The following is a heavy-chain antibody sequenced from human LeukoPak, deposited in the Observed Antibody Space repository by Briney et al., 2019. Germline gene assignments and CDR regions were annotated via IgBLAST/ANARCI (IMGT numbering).Heavy chain of an antibody. D-gene: IGHD5-12*01. V-gene: IGHV4-34*01. J-gene: IGHJ5*02. CDR1: GGSFSGYY. CDR2: INHSGST. Sequence: SETLSLTCAVYGGSFSGYYWSWIRQPPGKGLEWIGEINHSGSTNYNPSLKSRVTISVDTSKNQFSLKLSSVTAADTAVYYCARGIKERLKMATIFAWFDPWGQGTLVTVSS. CDR3: ARGIKERLKMATIFAWFDP.